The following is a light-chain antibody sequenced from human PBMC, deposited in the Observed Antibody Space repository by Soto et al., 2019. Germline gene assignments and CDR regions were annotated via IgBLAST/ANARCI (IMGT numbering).Light chain of an antibody. V-gene: IGLV2-23*02. J-gene: IGLJ3*02. CDR1: SSNIGSNY. CDR2: EVN. Sequence: QSVLTQAPSASGTPGQRVTISCSGTSSNIGSNYVSWYQQFPGKAPKLIIFEVNRRPSGVSDRFSGSKSGNTASLTISGLQAEDEADFFCCSYAGSGTWVFGGGTKVTVL. CDR3: CSYAGSGTWV.